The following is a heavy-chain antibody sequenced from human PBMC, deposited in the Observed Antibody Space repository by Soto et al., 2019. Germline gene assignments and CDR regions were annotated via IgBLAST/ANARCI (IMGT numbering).Heavy chain of an antibody. J-gene: IGHJ6*02. CDR2: IIPIFGTA. CDR1: GGTFSSYA. Sequence: QVQLVQSGAEVKKPGSSVKVSCKASGGTFSSYAISWVRQAPGQGLEWMGGIIPIFGTANYAQKFQGRVTITADKSTSTAYMELSSLRSEDTAVYYCAREDGTYSSSPYYYYYGMDVWGQGTTVTVSS. CDR3: AREDGTYSSSPYYYYYGMDV. D-gene: IGHD6-6*01. V-gene: IGHV1-69*06.